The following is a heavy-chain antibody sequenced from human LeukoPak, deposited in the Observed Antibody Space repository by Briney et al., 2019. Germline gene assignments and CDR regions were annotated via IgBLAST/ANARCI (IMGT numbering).Heavy chain of an antibody. Sequence: GGSLRLSCAASGFTFSSYGMHWVRRAPGKGLEWVAVISYDGSNKYYADSVKGRFTISRDNSKNTLYLQMNSLRAEDTAVYYCAKGLEVGATARYFDYWGQGTLVTVSS. CDR1: GFTFSSYG. D-gene: IGHD1-26*01. CDR3: AKGLEVGATARYFDY. V-gene: IGHV3-30*18. CDR2: ISYDGSNK. J-gene: IGHJ4*02.